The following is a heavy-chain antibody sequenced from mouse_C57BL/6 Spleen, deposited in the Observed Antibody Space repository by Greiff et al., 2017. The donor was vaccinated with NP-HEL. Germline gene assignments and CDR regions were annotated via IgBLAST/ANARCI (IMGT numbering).Heavy chain of an antibody. V-gene: IGHV1-5*01. CDR1: GYTFTSYW. CDR2: IYPGNSDT. Sequence: VHVKQSGTVLARPGASVKLSCKTSGYTFTSYWMHWVKQRPGQGLEWIGAIYPGNSDTSYNHKFKGKAKLTAVTSASTAYMEISSLTNEDSAVYDCTRITTVVEYFEVWGTGTTVTVSS. J-gene: IGHJ1*03. D-gene: IGHD1-1*01. CDR3: TRITTVVEYFEV.